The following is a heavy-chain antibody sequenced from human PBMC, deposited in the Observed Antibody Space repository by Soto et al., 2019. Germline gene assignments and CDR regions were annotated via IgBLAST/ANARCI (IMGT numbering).Heavy chain of an antibody. V-gene: IGHV3-33*01. CDR1: GFTFRIYS. Sequence: GGSLRLSCAASGFTFRIYSMHWVRQSPGKGLEWVAVMWYDGTNKYYGESVKGRFTISRDNSENTLYLQMNSLRVEDTAVYYCARDATFGTKGGSFDIWGHGTLVNVS. CDR2: MWYDGTNK. J-gene: IGHJ3*02. CDR3: ARDATFGTKGGSFDI. D-gene: IGHD3-16*01.